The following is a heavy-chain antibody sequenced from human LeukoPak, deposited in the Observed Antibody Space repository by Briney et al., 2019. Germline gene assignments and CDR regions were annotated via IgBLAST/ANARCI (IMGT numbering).Heavy chain of an antibody. CDR1: GFTFSSYA. J-gene: IGHJ2*01. V-gene: IGHV3-23*01. D-gene: IGHD6-19*01. Sequence: GGSLRLSCAASGFTFSSYAMSWVRQAPGKGLEWVSAISGSGGSTYYADSVKGRFTISRDNSKNTLYLQMNSLRAEDTAVYYCARGQWLDLDWYFDLWGRGTLVTVSS. CDR2: ISGSGGST. CDR3: ARGQWLDLDWYFDL.